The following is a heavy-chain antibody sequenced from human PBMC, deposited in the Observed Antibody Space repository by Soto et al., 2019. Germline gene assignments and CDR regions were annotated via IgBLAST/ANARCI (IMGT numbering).Heavy chain of an antibody. CDR2: ISGSGGST. V-gene: IGHV3-23*01. CDR3: AKDPKETVVVISLDY. D-gene: IGHD3-22*01. Sequence: GGSLRLSCAASGFTFSSYAMSWVRQAPGKGLEWVSAISGSGGSTYYADSVKGRFTISRDNSKNTLYLQMNSLRAEDTAVYYRAKDPKETVVVISLDYWGQGTLVTVSS. CDR1: GFTFSSYA. J-gene: IGHJ4*02.